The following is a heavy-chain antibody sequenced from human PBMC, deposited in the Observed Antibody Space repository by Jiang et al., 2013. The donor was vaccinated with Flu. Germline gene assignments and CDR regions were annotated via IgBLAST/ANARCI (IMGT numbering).Heavy chain of an antibody. V-gene: IGHV2-5*01. Sequence: KPTQTLTLTCTFSGFSLNSSEVGVGWIRQPPGKALEWLALIYWNNDKRYSPSLQSRLTITKDTSKNQVVLTMTNMDPVDTATYFCAHDQSPPSYFSSGYLYRVSWFDPWGQGILVTVSS. CDR1: GFSLNSSEVG. CDR2: IYWNNDK. D-gene: IGHD3-3*01. CDR3: AHDQSPPSYFSSGYLYRVSWFDP. J-gene: IGHJ5*02.